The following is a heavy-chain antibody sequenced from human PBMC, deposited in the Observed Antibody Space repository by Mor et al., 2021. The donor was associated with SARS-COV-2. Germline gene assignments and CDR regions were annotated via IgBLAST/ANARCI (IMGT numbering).Heavy chain of an antibody. J-gene: IGHJ4*02. CDR3: ARDYGSGSYSFDY. V-gene: IGHV3-30*01. Sequence: GRFTISRDNSKNTLYVQMNSLRTEDTAVYYCARDYGSGSYSFDYWGQGTLV. D-gene: IGHD3-10*01.